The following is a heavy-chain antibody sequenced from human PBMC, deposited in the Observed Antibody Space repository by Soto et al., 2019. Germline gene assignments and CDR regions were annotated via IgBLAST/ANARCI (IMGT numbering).Heavy chain of an antibody. D-gene: IGHD2-8*02. V-gene: IGHV4-34*01. J-gene: IGHJ4*02. Sequence: SETLSLTCAVYGGSFSGYYWPWIRQPPGTGLEWIGEINHSGSTNYNPSLKSRVTISVDTSKNQFSLKLTSVTAADTAVYYCARDKITGLFDYWGQGTLVTVSS. CDR3: ARDKITGLFDY. CDR2: INHSGST. CDR1: GGSFSGYY.